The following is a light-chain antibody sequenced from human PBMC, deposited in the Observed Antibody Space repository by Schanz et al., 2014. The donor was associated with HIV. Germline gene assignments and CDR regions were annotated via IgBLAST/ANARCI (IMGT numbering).Light chain of an antibody. CDR2: EGS. J-gene: IGLJ1*01. CDR1: SSDVGSYNL. CDR3: SSYTSISTLV. V-gene: IGLV2-14*02. Sequence: QSALTQPASVSGSPGQSITISCTGPSSDVGSYNLVSWYQQHPGKAPKLMIYEGSKRPSGVSNRVSGSKSGNTASLTISGLQAEDEADYYCSSYTSISTLVFGTGTKVTVL.